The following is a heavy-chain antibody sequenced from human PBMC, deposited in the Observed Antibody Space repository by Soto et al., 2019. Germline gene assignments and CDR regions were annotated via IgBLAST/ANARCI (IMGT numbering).Heavy chain of an antibody. CDR3: ARARGFIAEDY. D-gene: IGHD6-13*01. CDR1: GFTFSSYS. V-gene: IGHV3-48*01. Sequence: GGSLRLSCAASGFTFSSYSMNWVRQAPGKGLEWVSYISSSSSTIYYADSVKGRFTISRDNAKNSLYLQMNSLRAEDTAVYYCARARGFIAEDYWGQGTLVTVSS. J-gene: IGHJ4*02. CDR2: ISSSSSTI.